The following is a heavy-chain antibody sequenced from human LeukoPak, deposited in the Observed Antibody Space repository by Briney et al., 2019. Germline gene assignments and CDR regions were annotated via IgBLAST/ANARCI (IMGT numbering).Heavy chain of an antibody. D-gene: IGHD3-3*01. CDR1: GGSISSYY. Sequence: PSATLSLTCTVAGGSISSYYWSWIRQPPGKGLEWIGYIYYSGSTNSNPSLKSRVTISVDPSKNHFSLKLSSVTAADTAVYYCAREKVYYDFWSGYSWHDAFDIWGQGTMVTVSS. V-gene: IGHV4-59*01. J-gene: IGHJ3*02. CDR2: IYYSGST. CDR3: AREKVYYDFWSGYSWHDAFDI.